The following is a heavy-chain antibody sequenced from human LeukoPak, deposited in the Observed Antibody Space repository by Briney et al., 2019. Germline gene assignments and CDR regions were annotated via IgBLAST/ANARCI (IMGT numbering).Heavy chain of an antibody. V-gene: IGHV4-59*01. Sequence: SETVSLTCTVSGGSINKYYWSWIRQSPGKGLEWLGYVHDSAGTIYNPSLKSRVTISVGTSKTQFSLKVTSVTTADTAVYYCAKGRKDFDTNLGPFDSWGQGILVTVSS. CDR1: GGSINKYY. CDR3: AKGRKDFDTNLGPFDS. J-gene: IGHJ4*02. D-gene: IGHD3-9*01. CDR2: VHDSAGT.